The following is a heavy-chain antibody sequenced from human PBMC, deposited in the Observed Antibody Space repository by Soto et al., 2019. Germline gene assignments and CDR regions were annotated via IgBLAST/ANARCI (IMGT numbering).Heavy chain of an antibody. CDR3: AKELPAPGYY. CDR2: ISSRGGRT. D-gene: IGHD2-15*01. Sequence: EVQLLESGGGLVQPGGSLRLSCAASGFTFSSYAMSWVRQAPGRGLEWVSVISSRGGRTYYADSVKGRFTISRDNSKNTLYLQMNSLRAEDTAVYYCAKELPAPGYYWGQGTLVTVSS. V-gene: IGHV3-23*01. CDR1: GFTFSSYA. J-gene: IGHJ4*02.